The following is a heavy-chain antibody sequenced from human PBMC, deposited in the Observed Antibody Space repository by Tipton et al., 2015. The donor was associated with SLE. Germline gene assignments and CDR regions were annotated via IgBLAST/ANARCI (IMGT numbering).Heavy chain of an antibody. Sequence: TLSLTCTVSGGSISSGGYYWSWIRQHPGKGLEWIGYNYYSVSTNYNPSLKSRVTISVDTSKNQFSLKLSSVTAADTAVYYCARSSGWYADWFDPWGQGTLVTVSS. J-gene: IGHJ5*02. V-gene: IGHV4-61*08. D-gene: IGHD6-19*01. CDR2: NYYSVST. CDR3: ARSSGWYADWFDP. CDR1: GGSISSGGYY.